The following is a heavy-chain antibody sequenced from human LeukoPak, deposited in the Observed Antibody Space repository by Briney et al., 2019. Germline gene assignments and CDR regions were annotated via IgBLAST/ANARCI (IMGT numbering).Heavy chain of an antibody. CDR3: ARVGSYYGGLAFDY. Sequence: TGGSLRLSCAASGFTFSSYSMNWVRQAPGKGLEWVSYISSSSSTIYCADSVKGRFTISRDNAKNSLYLQMNSLRAEDTAVYYCARVGSYYGGLAFDYWGQGTLVTVSS. V-gene: IGHV3-48*01. J-gene: IGHJ4*02. CDR1: GFTFSSYS. D-gene: IGHD1-26*01. CDR2: ISSSSSTI.